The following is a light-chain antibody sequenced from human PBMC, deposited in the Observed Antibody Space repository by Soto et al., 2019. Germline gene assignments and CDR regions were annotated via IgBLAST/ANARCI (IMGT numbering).Light chain of an antibody. J-gene: IGKJ4*01. CDR3: EQYIGPPLT. CDR2: DAS. Sequence: EIVLTQSPATLSLSPGERATLSCGASQSVSSNYLAWYQQKPGLAPRPLIYDASSRATGIPDRVSGSGSGTYFTLTISRLEPEDIAVYYCEQYIGPPLTFGRGTKVEIK. CDR1: QSVSSNY. V-gene: IGKV3D-20*01.